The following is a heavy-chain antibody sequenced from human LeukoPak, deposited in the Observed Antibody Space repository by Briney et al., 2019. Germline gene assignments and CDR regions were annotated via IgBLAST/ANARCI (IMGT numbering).Heavy chain of an antibody. Sequence: GGSLRLSCAASGFTFDDYCRSWVRQAPGKGLEWVSGINWNGGSTGYAYSVKGGFTISRDNAKNSLYMQMNSLRAEDTALSYCARDRKEQQLVHFDYWGQGTLVTVSS. J-gene: IGHJ4*02. CDR2: INWNGGST. CDR3: ARDRKEQQLVHFDY. CDR1: GFTFDDYC. D-gene: IGHD6-13*01. V-gene: IGHV3-20*04.